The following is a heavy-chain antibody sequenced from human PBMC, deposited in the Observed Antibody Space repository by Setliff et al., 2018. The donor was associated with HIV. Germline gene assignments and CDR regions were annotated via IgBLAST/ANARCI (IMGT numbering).Heavy chain of an antibody. J-gene: IGHJ4*01. Sequence: SETLSLTCTISGGSISAESYSWAWIRQPPGKGLEWIGAINYGGTTYYNPSLKSRVSISIDTSKSQFSLKLTSVTAADTAVYFCARDPHYFDTSGYYSWFYFDYWGHGTLVTVSS. V-gene: IGHV4-39*07. D-gene: IGHD3-22*01. CDR3: ARDPHYFDTSGYYSWFYFDY. CDR1: GGSISAESYS. CDR2: INYGGTT.